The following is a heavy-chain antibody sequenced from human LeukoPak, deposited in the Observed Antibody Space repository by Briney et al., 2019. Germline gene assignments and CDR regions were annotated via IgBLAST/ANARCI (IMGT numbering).Heavy chain of an antibody. CDR2: ISSSSSYI. V-gene: IGHV3-21*01. D-gene: IGHD6-13*01. CDR3: ARGGPAAGRFDY. CDR1: GFTFSSCS. J-gene: IGHJ4*02. Sequence: GGSLRLSCAASGFTFSSCSMNWVRQAPGKGLEWVSSISSSSSYIYYADSVKGRFTISRDNAKNSLYLQMNSLRAEDTAVYYCARGGPAAGRFDYWGQGTLVTVSS.